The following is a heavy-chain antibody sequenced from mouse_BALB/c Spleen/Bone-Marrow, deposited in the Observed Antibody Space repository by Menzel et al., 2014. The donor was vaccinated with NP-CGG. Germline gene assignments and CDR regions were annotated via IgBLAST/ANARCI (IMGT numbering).Heavy chain of an antibody. CDR3: ARGGYLFAY. V-gene: IGHV1-69*02. CDR1: GYTFTSYW. CDR2: IDPSDSET. Sequence: QVQLKESGAELVKPGAPVKLSCKASGYTFTSYWMNWVKQRPGRGLEWIGRIDPSDSETHYNQKFKDKATLTVDKSSSTAYIQLSSLTSEDSAVYYCARGGYLFAYWGRGTLVTVSA. D-gene: IGHD3-1*01. J-gene: IGHJ3*01.